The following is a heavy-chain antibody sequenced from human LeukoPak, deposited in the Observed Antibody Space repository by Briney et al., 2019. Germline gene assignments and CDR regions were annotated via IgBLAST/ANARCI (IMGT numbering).Heavy chain of an antibody. Sequence: GASVKVSCKASGYTFTGYFMHWVRQAPGQELEWMGWINPKGGATKYAQNFQGRVSMTRDTSSSTAHMELSSLRSDDTAVFYCARGFQQLEHWDWLDPWGQGTLVAVSS. CDR3: ARGFQQLEHWDWLDP. CDR1: GYTFTGYF. V-gene: IGHV1-2*02. D-gene: IGHD6-13*01. J-gene: IGHJ5*02. CDR2: INPKGGAT.